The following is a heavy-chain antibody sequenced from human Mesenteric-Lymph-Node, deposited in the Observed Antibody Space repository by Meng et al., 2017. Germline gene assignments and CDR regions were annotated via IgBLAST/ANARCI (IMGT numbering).Heavy chain of an antibody. CDR1: GFTFSSYG. V-gene: IGHV3-33*08. J-gene: IGHJ4*02. Sequence: GESLKISCAASGFTFSSYGMHLVRQAPGKGLEWVAVIWYDGSNKYYADSVKGRFTISRDNSKNTLYLQMNSLRAEDTAVYYCTRDSCSGGSCYLAGWGQGTLVTVSS. CDR3: TRDSCSGGSCYLAG. CDR2: IWYDGSNK. D-gene: IGHD2-15*01.